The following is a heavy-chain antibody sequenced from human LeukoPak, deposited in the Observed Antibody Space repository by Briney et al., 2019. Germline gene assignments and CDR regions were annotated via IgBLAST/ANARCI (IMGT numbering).Heavy chain of an antibody. V-gene: IGHV3-23*01. CDR2: ISGSGGST. CDR1: GFTFSSYA. J-gene: IGHJ5*02. Sequence: PGGSLRLSCAASGFTFSSYAMSWVRQAPGKGLEWVSAISGSGGSTYYADSVKGRFTISRDNSKNTLYLQMNSQRAEDTAVYYCAKDLRFLEWLLSAGFDPWGQGTLVTVSS. CDR3: AKDLRFLEWLLSAGFDP. D-gene: IGHD3-3*01.